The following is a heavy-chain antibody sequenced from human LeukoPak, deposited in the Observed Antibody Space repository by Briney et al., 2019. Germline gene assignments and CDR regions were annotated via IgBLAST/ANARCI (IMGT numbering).Heavy chain of an antibody. D-gene: IGHD6-13*01. J-gene: IGHJ4*02. V-gene: IGHV1-18*01. CDR1: GYTFTSYG. CDR3: ARSSRAAAADY. CDR2: ISAYNGKT. Sequence: ASVTVSCTASGYTFTSYGISWVRQAPGQGLEWMGWISAYNGKTNYAQKLQGRVTMTTDTSTSKASMELRSLRSEDTAVYYCARSSRAAAADYWGQGTLVTVSS.